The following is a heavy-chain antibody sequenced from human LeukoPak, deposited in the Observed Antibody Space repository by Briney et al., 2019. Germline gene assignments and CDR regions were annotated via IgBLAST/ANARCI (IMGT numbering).Heavy chain of an antibody. CDR2: INHSGST. Sequence: SETLSLTCAVYGGSFSGYYWSWIRQPPGKGLEWIGEINHSGSTNYNPSLKSRVTISVDTSKNQFSLKLSSVTAADTAVYYCARLGRAWLPFDYWGRGTLVTVSS. V-gene: IGHV4-34*01. D-gene: IGHD6-19*01. CDR1: GGSFSGYY. CDR3: ARLGRAWLPFDY. J-gene: IGHJ4*02.